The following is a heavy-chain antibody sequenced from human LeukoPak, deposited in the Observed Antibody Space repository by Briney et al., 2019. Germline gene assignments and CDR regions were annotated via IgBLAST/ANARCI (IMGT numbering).Heavy chain of an antibody. V-gene: IGHV3-9*01. CDR3: AELGITMIGGV. D-gene: IGHD3-10*02. CDR2: ISWNSGSI. J-gene: IGHJ6*04. CDR1: GFTFDNYA. Sequence: GRSLRLSCAASGFTFDNYAMHWVRQAPGKGLEWVSGISWNSGSIGYADSVKGRFTISRDNAKNSLYLQMNSLRAEDTAVYYCAELGITMIGGVWGKGTTVTISS.